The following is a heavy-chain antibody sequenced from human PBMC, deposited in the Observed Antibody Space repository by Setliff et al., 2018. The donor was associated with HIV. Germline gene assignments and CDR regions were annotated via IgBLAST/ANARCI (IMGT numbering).Heavy chain of an antibody. Sequence: ASVKVSCKASGCTFTSFGISWVRQAPGQGLEWMGWISAYNGNTNYAQKLQGRVTMTTDTSTSTAYMELRSLRSDDTAVYYCARDGEYYDFWSGYYGVPGYFDYWGQGTLVTVSS. CDR1: GCTFTSFG. CDR3: ARDGEYYDFWSGYYGVPGYFDY. V-gene: IGHV1-18*01. D-gene: IGHD3-3*01. J-gene: IGHJ4*02. CDR2: ISAYNGNT.